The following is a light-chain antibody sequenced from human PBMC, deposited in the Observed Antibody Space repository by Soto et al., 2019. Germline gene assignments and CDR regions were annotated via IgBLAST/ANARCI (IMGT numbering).Light chain of an antibody. J-gene: IGKJ1*01. CDR2: DAS. V-gene: IGKV1-5*01. Sequence: DIQMTQSPSTLSASVGDRVTITCRASQSISSWLAWYQQKPGKAPKLLIYDASTTLSGVPSRFRGGGSGSEFTLTITGLQPDDLATYYCQQYNSLHVAFGQGTKVDI. CDR1: QSISSW. CDR3: QQYNSLHVA.